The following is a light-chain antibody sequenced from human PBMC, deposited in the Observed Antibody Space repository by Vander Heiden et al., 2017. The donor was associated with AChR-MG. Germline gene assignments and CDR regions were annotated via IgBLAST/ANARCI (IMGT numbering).Light chain of an antibody. V-gene: IGLV1-36*01. CDR2: YDD. J-gene: IGLJ2*01. CDR1: SSNIGNNA. Sequence: QSVLPQPPSVSEAPRQRVTIPCSGSSSNIGNNAVNWYQQLPGKAPKRLSYYDDLLPSGVSDRFSGSKSGTSASLAISGLQSEDEADYYCAAWDDSLNGLVFGGGTKLTVL. CDR3: AAWDDSLNGLV.